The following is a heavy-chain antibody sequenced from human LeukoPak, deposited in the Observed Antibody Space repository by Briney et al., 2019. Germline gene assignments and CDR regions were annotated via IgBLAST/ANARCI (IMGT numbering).Heavy chain of an antibody. V-gene: IGHV3-23*01. J-gene: IGHJ4*02. Sequence: QPGGSLRLSCAASGFTFNNYAMSWVRQAPGKGLEWVSSISGSGDYTFYADSVKGRFTISRDNSKDTLYLQMNSLRVDDKAIYYCAKDRPNYYGTNGQYYTRNGDYWGQGTLVSVPS. CDR2: ISGSGDYT. D-gene: IGHD2-8*01. CDR3: AKDRPNYYGTNGQYYTRNGDY. CDR1: GFTFNNYA.